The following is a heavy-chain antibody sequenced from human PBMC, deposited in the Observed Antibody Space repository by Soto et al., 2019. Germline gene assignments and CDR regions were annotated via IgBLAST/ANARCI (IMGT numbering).Heavy chain of an antibody. D-gene: IGHD6-19*01. V-gene: IGHV3-23*01. CDR3: AKGRSGAHFY. Sequence: EVQLLESGGGLVQPGGSLRLSCAASGFTFSSYAMSWVRQAPGKGLEWVSTISDSGGSTYYADSVKGRFTISRDNSKNTLYLQMNNLRAEDTAVYYCAKGRSGAHFYWGQGPLVTVSS. J-gene: IGHJ4*02. CDR2: ISDSGGST. CDR1: GFTFSSYA.